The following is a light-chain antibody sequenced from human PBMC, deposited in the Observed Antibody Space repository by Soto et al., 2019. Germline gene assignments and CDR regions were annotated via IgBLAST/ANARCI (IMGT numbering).Light chain of an antibody. Sequence: DIVMTQSPDSLAVSLGERAPINCKSSQSVLYSSNNSDSLAWYQQKPGLPPKLLIYWASIRASGVPARVSGGGAGTNFTLTISSLQAEDVAVYYCQHYYSTMYTFGQGTKRAIK. V-gene: IGKV4-1*01. CDR2: WAS. J-gene: IGKJ2*01. CDR3: QHYYSTMYT. CDR1: QSVLYSSNNSDS.